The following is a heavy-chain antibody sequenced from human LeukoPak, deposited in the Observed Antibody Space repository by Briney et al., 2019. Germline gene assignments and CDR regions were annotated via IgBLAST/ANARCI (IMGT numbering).Heavy chain of an antibody. CDR2: ISAYNGNP. Sequence: ASVKVSCKASGYTFTSYGISWVRQGPGQGLEWMGWISAYNGNPTYEQRVQGRVTLTTDTSTSTAYKELRSLSSDDTAVYFCARAGQGYYYDTSAYYYDYWGQGTLVTVSS. D-gene: IGHD3-22*01. CDR1: GYTFTSYG. CDR3: ARAGQGYYYDTSAYYYDY. V-gene: IGHV1-18*01. J-gene: IGHJ4*02.